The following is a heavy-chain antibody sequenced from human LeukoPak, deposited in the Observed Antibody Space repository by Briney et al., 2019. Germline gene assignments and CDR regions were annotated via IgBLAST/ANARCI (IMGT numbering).Heavy chain of an antibody. CDR1: GYSISSGYY. J-gene: IGHJ4*02. V-gene: IGHV4-38-2*02. Sequence: SETLSLTCTVSGYSISSGYYWGWIRQPPGKGLEWIGSIYHSGSTYYNPSLKSRVTISVDTSKNQFSLKLSSVTAADTAVYYCARRRGNGIAAAGTIDYWGQGTLVTVSS. D-gene: IGHD6-13*01. CDR3: ARRRGNGIAAAGTIDY. CDR2: IYHSGST.